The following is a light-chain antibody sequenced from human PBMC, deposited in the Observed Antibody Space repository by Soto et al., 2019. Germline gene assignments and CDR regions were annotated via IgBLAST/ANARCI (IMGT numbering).Light chain of an antibody. Sequence: EIVMTQSPATLSVSPGGRVTLSCRASQSISDTIAWYQQKPGQAPRLIIYGASARATGFPARFSGSGSGTDFTLTISSLQSEDFAVYYCQQYNNWPWTFGQGTKVEIK. V-gene: IGKV3-15*01. CDR2: GAS. CDR3: QQYNNWPWT. CDR1: QSISDT. J-gene: IGKJ1*01.